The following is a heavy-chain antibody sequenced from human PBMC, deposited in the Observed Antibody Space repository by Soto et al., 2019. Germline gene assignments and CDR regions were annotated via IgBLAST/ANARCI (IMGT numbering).Heavy chain of an antibody. CDR2: IYHSGST. CDR1: GGSISSGGYS. J-gene: IGHJ4*02. CDR3: ARMRIILRGYQGYFDD. V-gene: IGHV4-30-2*01. D-gene: IGHD3-9*01. Sequence: SETLSLTCAVSGGSISSGGYSWSWIRQPPGKGLEWIGYIYHSGSTYYNPSLKSRVTISVDRSKNQFSLKLSSVTAADTAVYYCARMRIILRGYQGYFDDWGQGTLVTGAS.